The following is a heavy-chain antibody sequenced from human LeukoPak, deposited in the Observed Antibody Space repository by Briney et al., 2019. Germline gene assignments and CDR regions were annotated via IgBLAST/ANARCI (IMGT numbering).Heavy chain of an antibody. Sequence: GGSLRLSRAASGSTFSSYAMSWVRQAPGKGLEWVSAISGSGGSTYYADSVKGRFTISRDNAKNSLYLQMNSLRAEDTAVYYCAELGITMIGGVWGKGTTVTISS. D-gene: IGHD3-10*02. CDR1: GSTFSSYA. CDR2: ISGSGGST. V-gene: IGHV3-23*01. J-gene: IGHJ6*04. CDR3: AELGITMIGGV.